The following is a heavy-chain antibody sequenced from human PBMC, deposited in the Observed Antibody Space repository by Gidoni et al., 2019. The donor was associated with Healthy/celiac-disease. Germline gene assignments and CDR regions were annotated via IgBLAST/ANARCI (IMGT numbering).Heavy chain of an antibody. CDR1: GFTFDDYA. V-gene: IGHV3-9*01. D-gene: IGHD6-19*01. CDR2: SSWNSGSI. J-gene: IGHJ4*02. Sequence: EVQLVESGGGLVQPGRSLRLSCAASGFTFDDYAMHWVRQAPGKGLEWVSGSSWNSGSIGYADSVKGRVTISRDNAKNSLDLQMNSLRAEDTALYYCAKGYSSGWYALDYWGQGTLVTVSS. CDR3: AKGYSSGWYALDY.